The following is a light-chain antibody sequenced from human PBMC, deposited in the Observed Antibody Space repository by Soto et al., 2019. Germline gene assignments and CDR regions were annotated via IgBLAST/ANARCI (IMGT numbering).Light chain of an antibody. CDR3: ISYTGSSTSYV. J-gene: IGLJ1*01. Sequence: QPVLTQPPSVSGAPGQRVTISCTGSSSNIGAGYDVHWYQQLPGTAPKLLIYGNSNRPSGVPDQFSGSKSGTSASLVITGLQAEDEADYYCISYTGSSTSYVFGSGTKLTVL. CDR2: GNS. V-gene: IGLV1-40*01. CDR1: SSNIGAGYD.